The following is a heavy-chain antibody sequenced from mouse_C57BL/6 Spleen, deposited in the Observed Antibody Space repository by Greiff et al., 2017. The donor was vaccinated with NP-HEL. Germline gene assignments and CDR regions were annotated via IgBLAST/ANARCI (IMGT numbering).Heavy chain of an antibody. Sequence: EVHLVESGGGLVQPGGSMKLSCVASGFTFSNYWMNWVRQSPEKGLEWVAQIRLKSDNYATHYAESVKGRFTISRDDSKSSVYLQMNNLRAEDTGIYYCTYYYGSSYYFDYWGQGTTLTVSS. CDR3: TYYYGSSYYFDY. J-gene: IGHJ2*01. CDR2: IRLKSDNYAT. V-gene: IGHV6-3*01. D-gene: IGHD1-1*01. CDR1: GFTFSNYW.